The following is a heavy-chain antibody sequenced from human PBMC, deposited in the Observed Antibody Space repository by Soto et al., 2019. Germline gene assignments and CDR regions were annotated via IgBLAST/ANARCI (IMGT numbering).Heavy chain of an antibody. Sequence: GGSVRLSCAAPGFTFSSYAMSWVRQAPGKGLEWVSAISGSGGSTYYADSVKGRFTISRDNSKNTLYLQMNSLRAEDTAVYYCAKVEFPGTTFDVPYDYWGQGTLVTVSS. V-gene: IGHV3-23*01. CDR2: ISGSGGST. CDR1: GFTFSSYA. J-gene: IGHJ4*02. CDR3: AKVEFPGTTFDVPYDY. D-gene: IGHD1-1*01.